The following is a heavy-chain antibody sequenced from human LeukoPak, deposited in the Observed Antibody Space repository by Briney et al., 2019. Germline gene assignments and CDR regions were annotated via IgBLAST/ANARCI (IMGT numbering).Heavy chain of an antibody. J-gene: IGHJ4*02. CDR1: GDSISSYF. V-gene: IGHV4-59*01. Sequence: SETLSLTCTVSGDSISSYFWSWIRQPPGKGLEWIGYISNSGSTNSSPSLKSRVTISVDTSTNQFSLKLSSVTAADTAVYYCARVGTGKKFDYWGQGTLVTVSS. D-gene: IGHD6-13*01. CDR2: ISNSGST. CDR3: ARVGTGKKFDY.